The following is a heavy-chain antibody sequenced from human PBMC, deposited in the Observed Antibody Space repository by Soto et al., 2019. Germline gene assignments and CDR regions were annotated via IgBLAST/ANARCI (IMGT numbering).Heavy chain of an antibody. CDR2: IIPIFGPA. V-gene: IGHV1-69*12. D-gene: IGHD7-27*01. J-gene: IGHJ6*02. Sequence: QVQLVQSGAEVKKPGSSVKVSCKASGGTFNSYAISWVRQAPGQGLEWMGGIIPIFGPADYAQKFQGRITITADESTSTAYMELSSLRSEDTAVYYCASHWGQAKRYYYYGMDVWGQGTTVTVSS. CDR1: GGTFNSYA. CDR3: ASHWGQAKRYYYYGMDV.